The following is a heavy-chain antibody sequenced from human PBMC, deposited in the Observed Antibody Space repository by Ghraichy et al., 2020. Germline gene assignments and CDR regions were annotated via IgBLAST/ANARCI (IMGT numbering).Heavy chain of an antibody. D-gene: IGHD6-13*01. CDR3: ARGRSSSWWWGVEANWFDP. V-gene: IGHV1-8*01. CDR1: GYTFTSYD. Sequence: ASVKVSCKASGYTFTSYDINWVRQATGQGLEWMGWMNPNSGNTGYAQKFQGRVTMTRNTSISTAYMELSSLRSEDTAVYYCARGRSSSWWWGVEANWFDPWGQGTLVTVSS. J-gene: IGHJ5*02. CDR2: MNPNSGNT.